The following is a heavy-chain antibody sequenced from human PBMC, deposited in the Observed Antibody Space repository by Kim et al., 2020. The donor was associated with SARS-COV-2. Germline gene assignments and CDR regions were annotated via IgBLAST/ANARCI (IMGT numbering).Heavy chain of an antibody. D-gene: IGHD5-12*01. Sequence: ASVKVSCKASGYTFTSYAIHWVRQAPGQRLEWMGWINIENGNTKYSQKLQSRLTITRDTSATTAYMELRSLRFEDTAVYFCARERDPDGFQFDYWGQGTLVTVPS. CDR2: INIENGNT. V-gene: IGHV1-3*04. CDR3: ARERDPDGFQFDY. J-gene: IGHJ4*02. CDR1: GYTFTSYA.